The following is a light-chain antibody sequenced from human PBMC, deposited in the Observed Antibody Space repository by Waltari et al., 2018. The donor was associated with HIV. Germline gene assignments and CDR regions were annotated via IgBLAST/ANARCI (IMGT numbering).Light chain of an antibody. J-gene: IGLJ3*02. CDR2: RNN. Sequence: QPVLTPPPSASGTPGPRVTIPCSGSSSNIGSNYVYCYQQHPGTAPKLLIYRNNQRPSGVPDRFSGSKSGTSASLAISGLRSEEEADYYCAAWDDSLSGSWVFGGGTKLTVL. V-gene: IGLV1-47*01. CDR3: AAWDDSLSGSWV. CDR1: SSNIGSNY.